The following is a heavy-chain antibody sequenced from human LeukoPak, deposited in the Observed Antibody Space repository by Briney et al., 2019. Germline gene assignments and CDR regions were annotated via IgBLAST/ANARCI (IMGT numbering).Heavy chain of an antibody. D-gene: IGHD2-15*01. CDR1: GFIFNGHW. J-gene: IGHJ4*02. CDR2: IIGDGSST. V-gene: IGHV3-74*01. Sequence: GGSLRLSCAASGFIFNGHWMHWVRQAPGKGLMWVSHIIGDGSSTNYADSVKGRFTISRDHAKNTLYLQMNSLRAEDTAVYYCTRDVGFCSGGRCFPSGPADYWGQGTLVTVSS. CDR3: TRDVGFCSGGRCFPSGPADY.